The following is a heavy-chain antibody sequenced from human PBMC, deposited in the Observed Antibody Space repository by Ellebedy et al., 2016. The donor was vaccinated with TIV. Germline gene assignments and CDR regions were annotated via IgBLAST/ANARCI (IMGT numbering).Heavy chain of an antibody. J-gene: IGHJ2*01. CDR3: ARQAVVGAPPPYSDY. D-gene: IGHD1-26*01. Sequence: GESLKISXKGSGYSFTSYWIGWVRQMPGKGLEWMGIIYPGDSDTRYSPSFQGQVTISADKSISTAYLQWSSLKASDTAMYYCARQAVVGAPPPYSDYWGRGTLVTVSS. V-gene: IGHV5-51*01. CDR1: GYSFTSYW. CDR2: IYPGDSDT.